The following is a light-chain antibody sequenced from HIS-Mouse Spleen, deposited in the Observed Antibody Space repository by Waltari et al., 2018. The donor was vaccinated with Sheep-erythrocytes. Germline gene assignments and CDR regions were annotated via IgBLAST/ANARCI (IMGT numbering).Light chain of an antibody. CDR3: CSYAGSHNHV. Sequence: QSALTPPRSVSGSPGQSVPISCTRNSSDVVGYNYVSWYQQHPGKAPKLMIYDVSKRPSGVPDRFSGSKSGNTASLTISGLQAEDEADYYCCSYAGSHNHVFATGTKVTVL. J-gene: IGLJ1*01. CDR1: SSDVVGYNY. V-gene: IGLV2-11*01. CDR2: DVS.